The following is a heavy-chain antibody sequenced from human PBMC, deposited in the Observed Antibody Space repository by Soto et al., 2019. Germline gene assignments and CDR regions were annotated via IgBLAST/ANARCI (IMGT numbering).Heavy chain of an antibody. CDR3: ARDGNSVLRGYSFGFDF. CDR2: MNVDTGGT. D-gene: IGHD5-18*01. Sequence: GASVKVSCKASGYRFTTFYIHWVRQAPGQGLEWMGRMNVDTGGTTYAQKFQGRVTMTRDTSISTAYMEVTNVKSDDTAIYYCARDGNSVLRGYSFGFDFWGQGTRVTVSS. J-gene: IGHJ4*02. V-gene: IGHV1-2*06. CDR1: GYRFTTFY.